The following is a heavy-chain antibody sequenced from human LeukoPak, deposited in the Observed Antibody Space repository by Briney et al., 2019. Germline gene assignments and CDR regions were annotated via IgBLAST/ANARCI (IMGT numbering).Heavy chain of an antibody. CDR3: AKGGADYGEYDY. Sequence: GGSLRLSCAASGFTFSTYWMHWVRQAPGEGPVWVSRIKSDGSITEYADSVKGRFTISRDNAKNTLYLQMNSLRAEDTAVYYCAKGGADYGEYDYWGQGTLVTVSS. D-gene: IGHD4-17*01. V-gene: IGHV3-74*03. CDR1: GFTFSTYW. J-gene: IGHJ4*02. CDR2: IKSDGSIT.